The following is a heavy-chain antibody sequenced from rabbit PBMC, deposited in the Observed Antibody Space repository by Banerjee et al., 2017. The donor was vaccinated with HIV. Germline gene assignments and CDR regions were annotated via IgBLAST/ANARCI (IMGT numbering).Heavy chain of an antibody. CDR2: IYPTYGAT. CDR3: ARAAAAGSGNIRGYTL. Sequence: QEQLVESGGGLVKPEGSLTLTCKASGFDLSSYYYMCWVRQAPGKGLELIGCIYPTYGATDYANWVNGRFTISLDNAQNTVFLQMTSLTAADTATYFCARAAAAGSGNIRGYTLWGPGTLVTVS. D-gene: IGHD4-2*01. V-gene: IGHV1S43*01. J-gene: IGHJ6*01. CDR1: GFDLSSYYY.